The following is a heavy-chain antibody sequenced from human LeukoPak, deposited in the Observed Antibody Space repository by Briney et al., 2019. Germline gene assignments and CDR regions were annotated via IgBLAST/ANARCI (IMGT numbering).Heavy chain of an antibody. CDR3: ASVRRGFGESSKYYAYYYMGV. V-gene: IGHV4-4*02. J-gene: IGHJ6*03. CDR1: GGSISSSNW. Sequence: PSGTLSLTCAVSGGSISSSNWWSWVRQPPGKGLEWIGEIYHSGSTYYNPSLKSRVTISLDTSKNQFSLKLSSVTAADTAVYYCASVRRGFGESSKYYAYYYMGVWGKGTTVTISS. CDR2: IYHSGST. D-gene: IGHD3-10*01.